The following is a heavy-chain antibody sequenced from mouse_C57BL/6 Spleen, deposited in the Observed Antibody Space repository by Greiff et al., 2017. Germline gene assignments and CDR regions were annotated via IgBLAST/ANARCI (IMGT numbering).Heavy chain of an antibody. D-gene: IGHD1-1*01. V-gene: IGHV1-82*01. J-gene: IGHJ3*01. CDR2: IYPGDGDT. Sequence: LKESGPELVKPGASVKISCKASGYAFSSSWMNWVKQRPGKGLEGIGRIYPGDGDTNYNGKYKGKARLTADKSSSTAYMQRSSLTTEDSAVYFCGRYDGRYAAWFAYWGQGTLVTVSA. CDR1: GYAFSSSW. CDR3: GRYDGRYAAWFAY.